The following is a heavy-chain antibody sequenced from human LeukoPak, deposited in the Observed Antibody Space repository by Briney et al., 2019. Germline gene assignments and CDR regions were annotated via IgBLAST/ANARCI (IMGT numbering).Heavy chain of an antibody. V-gene: IGHV1-46*02. Sequence: GASVKVSCKAPGYTFNSYYIHWVRQAPGQGLEWMGIINPSGGSTSYAQKFQGRVTMTRDTSTSTVYMELSSLRSEDTAVYYCARGTYSSSWEATEVHMDVWGKGTTVTVSS. D-gene: IGHD6-13*01. CDR2: INPSGGST. J-gene: IGHJ6*03. CDR3: ARGTYSSSWEATEVHMDV. CDR1: GYTFNSYY.